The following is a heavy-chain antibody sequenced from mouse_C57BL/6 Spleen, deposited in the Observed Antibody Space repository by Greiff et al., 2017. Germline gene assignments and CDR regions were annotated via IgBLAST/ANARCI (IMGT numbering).Heavy chain of an antibody. CDR2: IWSGGST. CDR3: ARNSHGSSHFDY. J-gene: IGHJ2*01. V-gene: IGHV2-2*01. CDR1: GFSLTSYG. D-gene: IGHD1-1*01. Sequence: QVQLKESGPGLVQPSQSLSITCTVSGFSLTSYGVHWVRQSPGKGLEWLGVIWSGGSTDYNAAFISRLSISKDNSKSQVFFKMNSLQADDTAIYYCARNSHGSSHFDYWGQGTTLTVSS.